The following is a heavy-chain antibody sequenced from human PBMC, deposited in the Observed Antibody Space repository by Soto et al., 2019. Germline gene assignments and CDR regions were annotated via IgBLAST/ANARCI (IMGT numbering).Heavy chain of an antibody. J-gene: IGHJ6*02. CDR1: GYSFTTYW. Sequence: GESLKISCKGSGYSFTTYWIGWVRQMPGKGLEGMVIIYPGDSDTRYSPSLQGQVTISADTSISTSYLQWTSLKASDTAMYYCARSRSGVYSSGWYSLSGYYNYGIDVWGQGTKVTVSS. CDR2: IYPGDSDT. CDR3: ARSRSGVYSSGWYSLSGYYNYGIDV. D-gene: IGHD6-19*01. V-gene: IGHV5-51*01.